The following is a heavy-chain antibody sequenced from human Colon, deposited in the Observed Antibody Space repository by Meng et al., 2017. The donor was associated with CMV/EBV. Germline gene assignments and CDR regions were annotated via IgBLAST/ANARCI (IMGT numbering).Heavy chain of an antibody. V-gene: IGHV4/OR15-8*02. D-gene: IGHD3-3*01. CDR2: IRRVGNA. CDR1: GGSISSRNW. J-gene: IGHJ5*02. Sequence: SGGSISSRNWWRWVRRAPGQGLEWIGEIRRVGNANYNPSLKSRVTISIDKSKNQVSLKVNYVTAADTAVYFCATGLVGIGETPTSDPWGPGTLVTVSS. CDR3: ATGLVGIGETPTSDP.